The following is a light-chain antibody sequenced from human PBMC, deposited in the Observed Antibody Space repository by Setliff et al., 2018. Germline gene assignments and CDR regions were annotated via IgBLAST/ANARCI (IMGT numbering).Light chain of an antibody. CDR1: SSDVGGYNY. Sequence: QSALTQPRSVSGSPGQSVTISCTGPSSDVGGYNYVSWYQHHPGKVPKLMVYDVTKRPSGVPDRFSGSKSGNTASLTISGLQAEDEADYYCCSFAGTYYVFGSGTKVTVL. J-gene: IGLJ1*01. V-gene: IGLV2-11*01. CDR2: DVT. CDR3: CSFAGTYYV.